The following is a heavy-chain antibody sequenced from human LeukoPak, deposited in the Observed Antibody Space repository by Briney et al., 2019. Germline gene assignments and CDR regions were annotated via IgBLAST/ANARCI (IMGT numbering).Heavy chain of an antibody. CDR3: AREELVHYYYYMDV. D-gene: IGHD6-6*01. CDR2: IYTSGST. J-gene: IGHJ6*03. CDR1: GGSISSYY. Sequence: SETLSLTCTVSGGSISSYYWSWIRQPPGKGLEWIGRIYTSGSTNYNPSLKSRVTMSVDTSKNQFSLKLSSVTAADTAVYYCAREELVHYYYYMDVWGKGTTVTVSS. V-gene: IGHV4-4*07.